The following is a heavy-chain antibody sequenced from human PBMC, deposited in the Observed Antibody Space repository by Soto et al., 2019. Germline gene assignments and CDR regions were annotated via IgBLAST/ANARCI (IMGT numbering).Heavy chain of an antibody. CDR2: IYYSGST. CDR3: ARTRVSGYDLYYYGMDV. V-gene: IGHV4-39*01. Sequence: SETLSLTCTVSGGSISSSSYYWGWIRQPPGKGLEWIGSIYYSGSTYYNPSLKSRVTISVDTSKNQFSLKLSSVTAADTAVYYCARTRVSGYDLYYYGMDVWGQGTTVTVSS. CDR1: GGSISSSSYY. J-gene: IGHJ6*02. D-gene: IGHD5-12*01.